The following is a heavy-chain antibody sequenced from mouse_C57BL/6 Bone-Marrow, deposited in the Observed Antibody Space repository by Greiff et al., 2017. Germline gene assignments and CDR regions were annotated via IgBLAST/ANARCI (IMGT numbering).Heavy chain of an antibody. CDR3: ARSGPLGRSFDY. Sequence: QVQLKQPGAELVKPGASVKMSCKASGYTFTSYWITWVKQRPGPGLEWIGDIYPTSGRTNYNEKFKSKAILTVDTSSNTAYLQLSSLTSEDAAVLYCARSGPLGRSFDYWGQGTTLTVSS. CDR1: GYTFTSYW. D-gene: IGHD4-1*01. J-gene: IGHJ2*01. CDR2: IYPTSGRT. V-gene: IGHV1-55*01.